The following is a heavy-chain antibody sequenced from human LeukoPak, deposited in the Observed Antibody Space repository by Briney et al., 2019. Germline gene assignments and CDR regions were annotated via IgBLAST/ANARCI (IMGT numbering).Heavy chain of an antibody. J-gene: IGHJ4*02. CDR1: GGSISSYY. CDR2: IYYSGST. Sequence: SETLSLTCTVSGGSISSYYWGWIRQPPGKGLEWIGYIYYSGSTNYNPSLKSRVTISVDTSKNQFSLKLSSVTAADTAVYYCARGGARYYDILTGYYTEPFDYWGQGTLVTVSS. D-gene: IGHD3-9*01. CDR3: ARGGARYYDILTGYYTEPFDY. V-gene: IGHV4-59*01.